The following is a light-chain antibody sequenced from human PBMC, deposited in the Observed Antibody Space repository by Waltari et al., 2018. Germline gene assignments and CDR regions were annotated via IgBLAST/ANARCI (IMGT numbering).Light chain of an antibody. CDR1: QSLLDSSVNKTC. J-gene: IGKJ4*01. CDR2: WAS. Sequence: DIVLTQSPDSLAVSLGERATINCKSSQSLLDSSVNKTCLAWYQQKAGQPPKLLIYWASTREPGVPDQFSGSGSGTDFTLTISSLQAEDVAVYYCQQYCSSPLTFGGGTKVEIK. V-gene: IGKV4-1*01. CDR3: QQYCSSPLT.